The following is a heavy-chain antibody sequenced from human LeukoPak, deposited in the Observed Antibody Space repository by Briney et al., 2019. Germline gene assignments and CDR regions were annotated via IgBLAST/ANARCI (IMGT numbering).Heavy chain of an antibody. CDR2: IYYSGST. J-gene: IGHJ4*02. D-gene: IGHD3-3*01. CDR1: GGSISSYY. V-gene: IGHV4-59*01. CDR3: ARESRFTIFGVVMSYYFDY. Sequence: SETLSLTCTVSGGSISSYYWRWIRQPPGKGLEWIGYIYYSGSTNYNPSLKSRVTISVDTSKNQFSLKLSSVTAADTAVYYCARESRFTIFGVVMSYYFDYGGQGPRVTVSS.